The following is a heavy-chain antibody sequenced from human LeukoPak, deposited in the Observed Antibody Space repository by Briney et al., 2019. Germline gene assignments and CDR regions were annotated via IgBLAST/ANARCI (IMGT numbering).Heavy chain of an antibody. D-gene: IGHD3-10*01. CDR2: INPNSGGT. J-gene: IGHJ5*02. V-gene: IGHV1-2*02. CDR1: GYTFTGYY. Sequence: ASVKVSCKASGYTFTGYYMHWVRQAPGQGLEWMGWINPNSGGTNYAQKLQGRVTMTTDTSTSTAYMELRSLRSDDTAVYYCARGPGSMVRGFDPWGQGTLVTVSS. CDR3: ARGPGSMVRGFDP.